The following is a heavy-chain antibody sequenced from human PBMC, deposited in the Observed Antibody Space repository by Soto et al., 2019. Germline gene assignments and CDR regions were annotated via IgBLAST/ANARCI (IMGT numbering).Heavy chain of an antibody. J-gene: IGHJ4*02. V-gene: IGHV1-18*01. CDR1: GYTFTSSG. CDR3: ARDLGHSFGPHEY. Sequence: GSVNVSCKASGYTFTSSGISWVRQAPGQGLEWMGWISAYNSNTNYAQKLQGRVTMTTDTSTSTAYMELRSLTSDDTAMYYCARDLGHSFGPHEYWGKGNMVSVSP. D-gene: IGHD5-18*01. CDR2: ISAYNSNT.